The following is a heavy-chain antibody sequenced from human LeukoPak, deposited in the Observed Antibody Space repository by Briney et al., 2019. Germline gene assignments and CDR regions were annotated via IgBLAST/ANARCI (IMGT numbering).Heavy chain of an antibody. Sequence: GGSLRLSCAASGFTFDDYDMHWVRQAPGKGLEWVSGISRNSGSIGYADSVKGRFTISRDNAKNSLYLQMNSLRAEDTALYYCAKAPRGGAKYGMDVWGQGTTVTVSS. V-gene: IGHV3-9*01. CDR2: ISRNSGSI. CDR1: GFTFDDYD. CDR3: AKAPRGGAKYGMDV. D-gene: IGHD3-10*01. J-gene: IGHJ6*02.